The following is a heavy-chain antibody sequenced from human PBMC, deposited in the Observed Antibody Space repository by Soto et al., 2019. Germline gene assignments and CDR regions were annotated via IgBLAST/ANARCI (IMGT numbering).Heavy chain of an antibody. CDR1: EFTFSNYA. V-gene: IGHV3-23*01. CDR3: AKNPGYYYDSTGYHFDY. J-gene: IGHJ4*02. CDR2: ISYGGGTT. Sequence: PWGSLRVPWAASEFTFSNYAMRWVLQAPGKGLEWVSAISYGGGTTYYADSVKGRFTISRDNSKNTLYLQMNSLRAEDTAVYYCAKNPGYYYDSTGYHFDYWGQGTLVTVSS. D-gene: IGHD3-22*01.